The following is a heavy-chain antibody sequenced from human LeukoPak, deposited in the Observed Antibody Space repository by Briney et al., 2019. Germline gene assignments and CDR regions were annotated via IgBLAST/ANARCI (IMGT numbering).Heavy chain of an antibody. CDR1: GFTFSSYS. CDR2: ISSSSSYI. CDR3: ARAEGCSSTSCYYYYGMDV. V-gene: IGHV3-21*01. D-gene: IGHD2-2*01. J-gene: IGHJ6*02. Sequence: GGSLRLSCAASGFTFSSYSMNWVRQAPGKGLEWVSSISSSSSYIYYADSVKGRFTISRDNAKNSLSLQMNSLRAEDTAVYYCARAEGCSSTSCYYYYGMDVWGQGTTVTVSS.